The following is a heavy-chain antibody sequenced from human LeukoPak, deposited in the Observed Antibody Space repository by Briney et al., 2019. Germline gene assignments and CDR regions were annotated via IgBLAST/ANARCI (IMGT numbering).Heavy chain of an antibody. D-gene: IGHD3-16*01. CDR2: IYYSGST. CDR3: ARVVLGSWQQLGTAFDI. CDR1: GGSISSSSYY. V-gene: IGHV4-39*07. Sequence: SETLSLTCTVSGGSISSSSYYWGWIRQPPGKGLEWIGSIYYSGSTYYNPSLKSRVTISVDTSKNQFSLKLSSVTAADTAVYYCARVVLGSWQQLGTAFDIWGQGTMVTVSS. J-gene: IGHJ3*02.